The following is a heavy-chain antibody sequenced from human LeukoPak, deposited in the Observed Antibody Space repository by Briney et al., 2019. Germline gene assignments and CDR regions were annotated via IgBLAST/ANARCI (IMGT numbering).Heavy chain of an antibody. CDR2: IIGSGDF. CDR3: AREKDTGSNHAKIRYDI. D-gene: IGHD1-26*01. CDR1: GGSISDYY. V-gene: IGHV4-59*01. J-gene: IGHJ3*02. Sequence: SETLSLTCTVSGGSISDYYWSWIRQPPGKGLEWIGWIIGSGDFNYTPSLKSRLSISVDTSNNQFSLKLTSATAADTAVYYCAREKDTGSNHAKIRYDIWGQGTMVTVSS.